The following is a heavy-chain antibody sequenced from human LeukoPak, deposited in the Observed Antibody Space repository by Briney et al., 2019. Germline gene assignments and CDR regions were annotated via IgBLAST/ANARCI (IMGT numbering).Heavy chain of an antibody. V-gene: IGHV3-21*01. CDR2: ISSSSSYI. Sequence: GGSLRLSCAASGFTFSSYSMNWVRQAPGKGLEWVSSISSSSSYIYYADSVKGRFTISRDNAKNSLYLQMNSLRAEDTAVYYCASARRRGYSYGYDYWGQGTLVTVSS. CDR1: GFTFSSYS. D-gene: IGHD5-18*01. CDR3: ASARRRGYSYGYDY. J-gene: IGHJ4*02.